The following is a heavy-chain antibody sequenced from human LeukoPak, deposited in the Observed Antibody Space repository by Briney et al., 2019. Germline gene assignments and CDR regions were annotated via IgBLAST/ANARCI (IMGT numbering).Heavy chain of an antibody. V-gene: IGHV1-18*01. CDR2: ISAYNGNT. Sequence: ASVKVSFKASGYTFTSYGISWVRQAPGQGLEWMGWISAYNGNTNYAQKLRGRVTMTTDTSTSTAYMELRSLRSDDTAVYYCARDRYTGYSSSWGDYWGQGTLVTVSS. CDR3: ARDRYTGYSSSWGDY. D-gene: IGHD6-13*01. CDR1: GYTFTSYG. J-gene: IGHJ4*02.